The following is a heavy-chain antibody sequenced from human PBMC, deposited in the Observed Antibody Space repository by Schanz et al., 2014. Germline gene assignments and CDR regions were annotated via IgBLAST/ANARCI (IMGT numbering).Heavy chain of an antibody. Sequence: QVQLVQSGAEVKKPGASVRVSCKASGYTFTTYAMSWVRQAPGQGLEWVGWISVYTGNTKYGQKVQGRVTMTADTSTNTAYMELRSLRSDDTAVYYCAREEGWGIAAAGPKHYYYGMDVWGQGTLVTVSS. CDR2: ISVYTGNT. D-gene: IGHD6-13*01. CDR3: AREEGWGIAAAGPKHYYYGMDV. V-gene: IGHV1-18*01. J-gene: IGHJ6*02. CDR1: GYTFTTYA.